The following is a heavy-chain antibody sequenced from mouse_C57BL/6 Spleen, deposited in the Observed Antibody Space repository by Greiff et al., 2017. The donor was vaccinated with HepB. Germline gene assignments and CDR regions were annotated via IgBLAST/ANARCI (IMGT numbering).Heavy chain of an antibody. CDR1: GYTFTDYN. CDR3: ARGGLYSNSFAY. D-gene: IGHD2-5*01. J-gene: IGHJ3*01. Sequence: VQLQQSGPELVKPGASVKIPCKASGYTFTDYNMDWVKQSHGKSLEWIGDINPNNGGTIYNQKFKGKATLTVDKSSSTAYMELRSLTSEDTAVYYCARGGLYSNSFAYWGQGTLVTVSA. V-gene: IGHV1-18*01. CDR2: INPNNGGT.